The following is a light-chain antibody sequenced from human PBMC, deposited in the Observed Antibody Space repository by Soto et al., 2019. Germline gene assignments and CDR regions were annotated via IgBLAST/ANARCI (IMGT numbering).Light chain of an antibody. Sequence: DIVMTQSPDSLAVSLGERATINCKSSQNVLFSSNNKNYLAWYQQKPGHPPKLLMYWASTRESGVPDRFSGSGSGTDFTLTISCLQSEDFATYYCQQYYSYPRTFGQGTRLEIK. J-gene: IGKJ5*01. CDR1: QNVLFSSNNKNY. V-gene: IGKV4-1*01. CDR3: QQYYSYPRT. CDR2: WAS.